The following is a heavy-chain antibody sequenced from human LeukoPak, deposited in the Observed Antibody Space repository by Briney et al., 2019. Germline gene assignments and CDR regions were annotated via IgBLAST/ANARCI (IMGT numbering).Heavy chain of an antibody. J-gene: IGHJ6*04. CDR2: ISYDGSNK. Sequence: GGSPRLSCAASGFTFSSYGMHWVRQAPGKGLEWVAVISYDGSNKYYADSVKGRFTISRDNSKNTLYLQMNSLRAEDTAVYYCAKVVQYSSSWYGSYYYGMDVWGKGTTVTVSS. D-gene: IGHD6-13*01. V-gene: IGHV3-30*18. CDR1: GFTFSSYG. CDR3: AKVVQYSSSWYGSYYYGMDV.